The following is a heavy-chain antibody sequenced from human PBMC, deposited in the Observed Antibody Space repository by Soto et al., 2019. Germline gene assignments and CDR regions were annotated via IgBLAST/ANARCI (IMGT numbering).Heavy chain of an antibody. Sequence: GGSLRLSCAASGFTFDDYAMHWVRQAPGKGLEWVSGISWNSGSIGYADSVKGRFTISRDNAKNSLYLQMNSLRAEDTALYYCAKDMFGSSGLFYFDYWGQGTLVTVSS. V-gene: IGHV3-9*01. CDR3: AKDMFGSSGLFYFDY. CDR2: ISWNSGSI. J-gene: IGHJ4*02. D-gene: IGHD6-19*01. CDR1: GFTFDDYA.